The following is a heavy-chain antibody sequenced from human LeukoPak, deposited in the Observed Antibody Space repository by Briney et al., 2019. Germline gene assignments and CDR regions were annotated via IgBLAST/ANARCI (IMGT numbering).Heavy chain of an antibody. V-gene: IGHV3-30*18. J-gene: IGHJ4*02. D-gene: IGHD4-17*01. CDR2: ISNDAAKK. CDR1: GFTFSTYA. CDR3: AKDMNTVTTTFDY. Sequence: GGSLRLSCAASGFTFSTYAMHWVRQAPGKGLEWVAVISNDAAKKYYADSVKGRSTISRDNSESTLYLQMNSLRAEDTAVYYCAKDMNTVTTTFDYWGQGTLVTVSS.